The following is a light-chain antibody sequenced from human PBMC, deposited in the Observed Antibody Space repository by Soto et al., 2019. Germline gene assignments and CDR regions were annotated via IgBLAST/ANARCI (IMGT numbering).Light chain of an antibody. J-gene: IGLJ7*01. V-gene: IGLV1-47*01. Sequence: QSVLTQPPSASGTPGQRVTISCSGSRSNIGSSNVYWYRQLPGTAPTLLIYKNSQRPSWVPDRFSGSKSGTSASLAISGLRSEDEADYYCAAWDDSLSGAVFGGGTQLTVL. CDR2: KNS. CDR3: AAWDDSLSGAV. CDR1: RSNIGSSN.